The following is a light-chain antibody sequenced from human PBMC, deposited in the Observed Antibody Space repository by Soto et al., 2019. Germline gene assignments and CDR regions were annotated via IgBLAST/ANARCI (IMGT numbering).Light chain of an antibody. CDR3: SSYTSSSTLGGV. J-gene: IGLJ2*01. CDR1: SSDVGGYNY. V-gene: IGLV2-14*01. CDR2: DVS. Sequence: QSDLTQPASVSGSPGQSITISCTGTSSDVGGYNYVSWYQQHPGKAPKLMIYDVSNRPSGVSNRFSGSKSGNTASLTISGLQAEDEADYYCSSYTSSSTLGGVFGGGTKVTVL.